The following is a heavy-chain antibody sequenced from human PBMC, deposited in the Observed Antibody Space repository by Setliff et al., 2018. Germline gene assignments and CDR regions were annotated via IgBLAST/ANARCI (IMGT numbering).Heavy chain of an antibody. D-gene: IGHD2-15*01. CDR2: ISPYNGDA. V-gene: IGHV1-18*01. Sequence: VKVSCKTSGYNFVTFGVNWVRQVPGQGFEWMGWISPYNGDANYAQKFQGRVTMTTDTSTSTAYMELSRLTSDDTAVYYCAREGVDTRSSTDYRYYMNVWGQGTTVTVSS. CDR3: AREGVDTRSSTDYRYYMNV. CDR1: GYNFVTFG. J-gene: IGHJ6*03.